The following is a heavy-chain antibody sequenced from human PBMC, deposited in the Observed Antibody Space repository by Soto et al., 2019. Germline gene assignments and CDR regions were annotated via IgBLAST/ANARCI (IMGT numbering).Heavy chain of an antibody. Sequence: GGSLRLSCAASGFTFSSYAMHWVRQSPGKGLEWVAVISYDGSNKYYADSVKGRFTISRDNSKNTLYLQMNSLRAEDTAVYYCAGNSYYYDSSGYFNWGQGTLVTVS. D-gene: IGHD3-22*01. CDR1: GFTFSSYA. J-gene: IGHJ4*02. CDR3: AGNSYYYDSSGYFN. CDR2: ISYDGSNK. V-gene: IGHV3-30-3*01.